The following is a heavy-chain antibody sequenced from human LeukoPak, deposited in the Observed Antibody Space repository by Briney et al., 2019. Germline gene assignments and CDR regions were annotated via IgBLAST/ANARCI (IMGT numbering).Heavy chain of an antibody. Sequence: GSSVKVSCKASGGTFSSYAISWVRQAPGQGLEWMGGIIPIFGTANYAQKFQGRVTITADESTSTAYMELSSLRSEDTAVYYCASNDYSIGSSHNWFDPWGQGTPVTVSS. J-gene: IGHJ5*02. D-gene: IGHD4-11*01. CDR3: ASNDYSIGSSHNWFDP. CDR1: GGTFSSYA. CDR2: IIPIFGTA. V-gene: IGHV1-69*01.